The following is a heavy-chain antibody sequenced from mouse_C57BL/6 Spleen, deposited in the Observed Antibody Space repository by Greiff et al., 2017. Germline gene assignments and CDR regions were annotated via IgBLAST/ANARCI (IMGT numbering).Heavy chain of an antibody. D-gene: IGHD4-1*01. Sequence: QVQLQQSGAELVKPGASVKLSCKASGYTFTSYWMHWVKQRPGRGLEWIGRIDPNSGGTKYNEKFKSKATLTVDKPSSTAYMQLSSLTSEDSAVYNGARGANWDPSCYAMDYWGQGTSVTVSS. CDR3: ARGANWDPSCYAMDY. J-gene: IGHJ4*01. V-gene: IGHV1-72*01. CDR2: IDPNSGGT. CDR1: GYTFTSYW.